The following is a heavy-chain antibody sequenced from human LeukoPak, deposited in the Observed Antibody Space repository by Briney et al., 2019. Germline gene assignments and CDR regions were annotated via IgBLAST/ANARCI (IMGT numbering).Heavy chain of an antibody. J-gene: IGHJ4*02. V-gene: IGHV3-21*01. Sequence: GGSLRLSCAASGFTFSSYSMNWVRQAPGKGLEWVSSISSSSSYIYYADSVMGRFTISRDNAKNSLYLQMNSLRAEDTAVYYCARDSVYYVCDYWGQGTLVTVSS. CDR2: ISSSSSYI. CDR1: GFTFSSYS. D-gene: IGHD3-22*01. CDR3: ARDSVYYVCDY.